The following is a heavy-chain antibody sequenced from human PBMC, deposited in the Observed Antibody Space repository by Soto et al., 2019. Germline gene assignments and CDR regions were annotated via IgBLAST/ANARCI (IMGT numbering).Heavy chain of an antibody. J-gene: IGHJ5*02. CDR2: INHSGST. V-gene: IGHV4-34*01. Sequence: SETLSLTCAVYGGSFSGYYWSWIRQPPGKGLEWIGEINHSGSTNYNPSLKSRVTISVDTSKNQFSLKLSSVTAADTAVYYCVSYSSSPGGWFDPWGQGTLVTVSS. CDR3: VSYSSSPGGWFDP. CDR1: GGSFSGYY. D-gene: IGHD6-6*01.